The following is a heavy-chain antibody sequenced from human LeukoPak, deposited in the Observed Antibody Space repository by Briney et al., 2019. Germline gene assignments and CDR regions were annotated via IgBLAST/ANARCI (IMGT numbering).Heavy chain of an antibody. CDR3: VRDGDYHLY. D-gene: IGHD4-17*01. V-gene: IGHV3-53*01. J-gene: IGHJ4*02. Sequence: PGGSLRLSCAASGFTVRSNYMTWVRQAPGKGLDWVSVINTGGSTYYADSVKGRFTISRDDSKNTLYLQMNSVRAEDTAVYYCVRDGDYHLYWGQGSLVTVSS. CDR1: GFTVRSNY. CDR2: INTGGST.